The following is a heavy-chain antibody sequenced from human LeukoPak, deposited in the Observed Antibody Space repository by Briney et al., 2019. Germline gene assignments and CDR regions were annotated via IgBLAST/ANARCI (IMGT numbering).Heavy chain of an antibody. CDR2: TSSSGCAI. CDR1: GFPFGNYV. D-gene: IGHD3-16*02. V-gene: IGHV3-48*03. Sequence: GGSLRLSCEASGFPFGNYVMNWVRQAPGRGLEWVSYTSSSGCAIYYADSVKGRFTISRDNAKTSMYLQMNSLRAEDTAVYYCARGGYPYGMDVWGPGTTVTVSS. J-gene: IGHJ6*02. CDR3: ARGGYPYGMDV.